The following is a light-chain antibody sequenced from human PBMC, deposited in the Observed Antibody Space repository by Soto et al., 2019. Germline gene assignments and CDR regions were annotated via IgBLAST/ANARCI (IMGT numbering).Light chain of an antibody. V-gene: IGKV1-27*01. CDR2: AAS. CDR3: QKYNSVPLS. CDR1: EGIGNH. J-gene: IGKJ4*01. Sequence: DIQMTQSPSSLSASVGDRVTITCRASEGIGNHLAWYQQKPGRVPKLLIFAASTLQSEVPSRFSGSGSGTDFTFTISSLQPGDFATYFCQKYNSVPLSFGGGTKVEMK.